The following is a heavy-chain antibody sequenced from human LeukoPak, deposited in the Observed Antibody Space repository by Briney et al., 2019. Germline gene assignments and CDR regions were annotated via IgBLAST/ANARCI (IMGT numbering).Heavy chain of an antibody. CDR3: AREQTRYCSSTSCLNWFDP. V-gene: IGHV4-30-4*08. Sequence: SETLSLTCTVSGGSISSYYWSWIRQPPGKGLEWIGYIYYSGSTYYNPSLKSRVTISVDTSKNQFSLKLSSVTAADTAVYYCAREQTRYCSSTSCLNWFDPWGQGTLVTVSS. CDR2: IYYSGST. CDR1: GGSISSYY. J-gene: IGHJ5*02. D-gene: IGHD2-2*01.